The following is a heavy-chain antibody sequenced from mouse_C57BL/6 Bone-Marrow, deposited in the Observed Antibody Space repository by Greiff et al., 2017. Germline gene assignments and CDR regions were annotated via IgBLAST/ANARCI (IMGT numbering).Heavy chain of an antibody. CDR3: ARGLGPYFDY. CDR1: GFTFSSYA. Sequence: EVQRVESGGGLVKPGGSLKLSCAASGFTFSSYAMSWVRQTPEKRLEWVATISDGGSYTYYPDNVKGRFTISRDNAKNNLYLQMSHLKSEDTAMYYCARGLGPYFDYWGQGTTLTVSS. V-gene: IGHV5-4*01. D-gene: IGHD3-3*01. CDR2: ISDGGSYT. J-gene: IGHJ2*01.